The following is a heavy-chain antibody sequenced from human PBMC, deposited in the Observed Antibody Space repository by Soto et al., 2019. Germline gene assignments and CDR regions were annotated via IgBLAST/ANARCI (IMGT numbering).Heavy chain of an antibody. CDR1: GFTVSSKY. J-gene: IGHJ4*02. D-gene: IGHD3-16*01. V-gene: IGHV3-53*01. CDR2: IQSGGPT. Sequence: GGSLRPSCAASGFTVSSKYMSWVRQAPGKGLEWVSLIQSGGPTYYADSVKGRFTISRDNSKNMLYVQLNGLRAEDTAVYYCAKGHGNNYHYPFDYWGLGTLVTVSS. CDR3: AKGHGNNYHYPFDY.